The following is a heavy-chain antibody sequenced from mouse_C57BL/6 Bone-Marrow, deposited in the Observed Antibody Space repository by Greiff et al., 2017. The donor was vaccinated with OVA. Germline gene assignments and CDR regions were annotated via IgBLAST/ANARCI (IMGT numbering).Heavy chain of an antibody. CDR2: ISYSGST. D-gene: IGHD2-1*01. CDR1: GYSITSGYD. J-gene: IGHJ4*01. Sequence: EVQLVESGPGMVKPSQSLSLTCTVTGYSITSGYDWHWIRHFPGNKLEWMGYISYSGSTNYNPSLKSRISITPDTSKNHFFLKLNSVTTEDTATYYCARDDGNYIMDYWGQGTSVTVSS. V-gene: IGHV3-1*01. CDR3: ARDDGNYIMDY.